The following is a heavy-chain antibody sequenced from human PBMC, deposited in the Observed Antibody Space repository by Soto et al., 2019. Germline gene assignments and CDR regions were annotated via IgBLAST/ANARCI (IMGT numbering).Heavy chain of an antibody. J-gene: IGHJ6*02. CDR2: INAGNGNT. Sequence: GASVKVSCKASGYTFTSYAMHWVRQAPGQRLEWMGWINAGNGNTKYSQKFQGRVTITRDTSASTAYMELSSLRSEDTAVYYCARDLPGRDYYYGMDVWGQGTTVTVSS. V-gene: IGHV1-3*01. CDR1: GYTFTSYA. CDR3: ARDLPGRDYYYGMDV.